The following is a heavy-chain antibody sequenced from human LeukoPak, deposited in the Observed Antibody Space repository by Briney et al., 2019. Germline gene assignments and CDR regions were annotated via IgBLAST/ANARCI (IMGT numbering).Heavy chain of an antibody. CDR1: GFTFSGYA. V-gene: IGHV3-53*01. CDR3: AREIAAAGTAFDY. D-gene: IGHD6-13*01. CDR2: IYSGGST. J-gene: IGHJ4*02. Sequence: GGSLRLSCAASGFTFSGYAMGWVRQAPEKGLEWVSIIYSGGSTYCAESVKGRFTISRDNSKNTLYLQMDNLRAEDTAVYYCAREIAAAGTAFDYWGQGTLVTVSS.